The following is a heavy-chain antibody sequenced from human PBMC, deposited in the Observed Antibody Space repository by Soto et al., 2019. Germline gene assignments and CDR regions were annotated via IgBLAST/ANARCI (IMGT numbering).Heavy chain of an antibody. D-gene: IGHD1-26*01. V-gene: IGHV5-10-1*01. CDR2: IDPSDSYT. CDR3: PREGRSGSYFLDP. Sequence: PGESLKISCKGSGYSFTSYWISWVRQMPGKGLEWMGRIDPSDSYTNYSPSFQGHVTISADKSISTAYLQWSSLKASDTAMYYCPREGRSGSYFLDPWGQGTLVTVSS. CDR1: GYSFTSYW. J-gene: IGHJ5*02.